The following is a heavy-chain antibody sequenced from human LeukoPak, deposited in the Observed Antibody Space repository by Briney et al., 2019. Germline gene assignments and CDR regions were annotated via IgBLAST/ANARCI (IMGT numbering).Heavy chain of an antibody. V-gene: IGHV5-51*01. CDR1: GYSFTNFW. D-gene: IGHD1-26*01. CDR2: MYPADSNT. J-gene: IGHJ3*02. Sequence: GESLKISCKGSGYSFTNFWIGWVRQMPGKGLEWMGIMYPADSNTRYSPSFQGQVTTSADKSISTAYLQWSSLKASDTAMYYCARPRSGSNYGAFDIWGQGTMVTVSS. CDR3: ARPRSGSNYGAFDI.